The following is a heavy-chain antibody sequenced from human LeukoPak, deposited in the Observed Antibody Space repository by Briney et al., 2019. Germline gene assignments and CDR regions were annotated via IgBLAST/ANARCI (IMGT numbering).Heavy chain of an antibody. Sequence: GGSLRLSCAASGFSVRTTYMSWVRQAPGKGLEWVSSISGSSSYIYYADSVKGRFTISRDNAKNSLYLQMNSLRAEDTAVYYCARDQSSVAGTTYNWFDPWGQGTLVTVSS. CDR2: ISGSSSYI. J-gene: IGHJ5*02. CDR3: ARDQSSVAGTTYNWFDP. D-gene: IGHD6-19*01. V-gene: IGHV3-21*01. CDR1: GFSVRTTY.